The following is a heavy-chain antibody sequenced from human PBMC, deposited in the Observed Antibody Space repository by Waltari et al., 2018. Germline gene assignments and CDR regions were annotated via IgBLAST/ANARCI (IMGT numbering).Heavy chain of an antibody. CDR3: AREGDVGSYYFDY. CDR2: ISYDGSNK. D-gene: IGHD2-15*01. Sequence: QVQLVESGGGVVQPGRSLRLSCAASGFTFSSYAMHWVRQAPGKGLEWVAVISYDGSNKYYADSVKGRFTISRDNSKNTLYLQMNSLRAEDTAVYYCAREGDVGSYYFDYWGQGTLVTVSS. V-gene: IGHV3-30-3*01. J-gene: IGHJ4*02. CDR1: GFTFSSYA.